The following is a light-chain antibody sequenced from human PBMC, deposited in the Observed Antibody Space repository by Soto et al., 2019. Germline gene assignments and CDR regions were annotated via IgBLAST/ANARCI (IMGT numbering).Light chain of an antibody. V-gene: IGKV1-5*01. CDR2: DAS. J-gene: IGKJ1*01. Sequence: DIQMTQSPSTLSASVRDRVTIACRASQSISNWLAWYQQKPGKAPKLLIYDASTLESGVPSRFSDSGSGTEFTLTISSLQPDDFATYYCQQYNSYSPWTFGQGTKVEIK. CDR3: QQYNSYSPWT. CDR1: QSISNW.